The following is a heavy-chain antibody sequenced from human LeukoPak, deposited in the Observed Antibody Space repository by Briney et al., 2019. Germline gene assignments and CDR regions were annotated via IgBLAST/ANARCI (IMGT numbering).Heavy chain of an antibody. V-gene: IGHV4-39*01. CDR2: INHSGST. J-gene: IGHJ1*01. D-gene: IGHD2-2*01. Sequence: PSETLSLTCTVSGASISSSRYYWSWIRQPPGKGLEWIGEINHSGSTNYNPSLKSRVTISVDTSKNQFSLKLSSVTAADTAVYYCARHSDRATYQLPRRGYFQHWGQGTLVTVSS. CDR3: ARHSDRATYQLPRRGYFQH. CDR1: GASISSSRYY.